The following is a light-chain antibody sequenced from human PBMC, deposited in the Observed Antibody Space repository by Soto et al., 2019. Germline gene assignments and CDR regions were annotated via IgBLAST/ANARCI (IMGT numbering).Light chain of an antibody. V-gene: IGKV1-39*01. J-gene: IGKJ4*01. CDR3: QQSYSTPPA. Sequence: DLQMTQSPSSLSASVGDRVTITCRASQSISSYLNWYQQKPGKVPKLLIYAASSLQSGVPSRFSGSGSGTDFTLTISSLQPEDFATYYCQQSYSTPPAFGGGTKVEIK. CDR1: QSISSY. CDR2: AAS.